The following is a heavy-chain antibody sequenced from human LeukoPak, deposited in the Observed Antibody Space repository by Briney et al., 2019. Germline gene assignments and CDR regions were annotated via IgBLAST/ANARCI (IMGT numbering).Heavy chain of an antibody. V-gene: IGHV3-21*01. CDR1: GFTFSSYS. CDR3: ERGVRYSGYDYDY. D-gene: IGHD5-12*01. Sequence: GGSLRLSCAASGFTFSSYSMNWVCQAPGKGLEWVSSISSSSSYIYYADSVKGRFTISRDNAKNSLYLQMNSLRAEDTAVYYCERGVRYSGYDYDYWGQGTLVTVSS. J-gene: IGHJ4*02. CDR2: ISSSSSYI.